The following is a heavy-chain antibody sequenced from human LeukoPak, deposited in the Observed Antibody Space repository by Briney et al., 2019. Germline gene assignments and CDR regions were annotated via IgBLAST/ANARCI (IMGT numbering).Heavy chain of an antibody. CDR1: GGSISSGSYY. CDR3: ARQESIAAAATTFDY. Sequence: KASETLSLTCTVSGGSISSGSYYWSWIRQPAGKGLEWIGRIYTSGSTNYNPSLKSRVTISVDTSKNQFSLKLSSVTAADTAVYYCARQESIAAAATTFDYWGQGTLVTVSS. V-gene: IGHV4-61*02. D-gene: IGHD6-13*01. CDR2: IYTSGST. J-gene: IGHJ4*02.